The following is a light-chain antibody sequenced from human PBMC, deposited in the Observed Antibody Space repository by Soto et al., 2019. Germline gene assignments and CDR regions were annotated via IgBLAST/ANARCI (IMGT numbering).Light chain of an antibody. V-gene: IGLV2-14*01. J-gene: IGLJ1*01. CDR3: CSYTSTTALNYV. CDR1: SSDIGGYNY. Sequence: QSVLTQPASVSGSPGQSLTISCTGTSSDIGGYNYVSWYQQHPGKAPKIIIYEVTNRPSGVSNRFSGSKSGNTASLTISGLQADDEANYYCCSYTSTTALNYVFGTGTKVTVL. CDR2: EVT.